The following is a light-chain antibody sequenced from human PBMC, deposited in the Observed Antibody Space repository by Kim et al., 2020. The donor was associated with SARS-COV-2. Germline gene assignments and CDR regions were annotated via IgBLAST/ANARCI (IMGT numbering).Light chain of an antibody. J-gene: IGLJ2*01. Sequence: SYELTQPPSVSVAPGKTARITCGGNNIGSKSVHWYQQKPGQAPVVVMYYDSDRPSGIPERFSGSNSGNTATLTISRVEAGDEADYYCQVWDSSSDHVVFG. CDR3: QVWDSSSDHVV. CDR1: NIGSKS. CDR2: YDS. V-gene: IGLV3-21*04.